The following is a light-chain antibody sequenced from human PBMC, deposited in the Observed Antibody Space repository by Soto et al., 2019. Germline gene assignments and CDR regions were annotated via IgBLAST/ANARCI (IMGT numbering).Light chain of an antibody. CDR3: ISYTNTDVRV. J-gene: IGLJ1*01. V-gene: IGLV2-14*01. Sequence: QSALTQPASVSGSPGQSITISCTGTSSDVGANDFVSWYQQLPGKAPKLIIYEVSNRPSGVSNRFSGSRSGNTASLTISGLQAEDEADYYCISYTNTDVRVFGTGTKLTVL. CDR2: EVS. CDR1: SSDVGANDF.